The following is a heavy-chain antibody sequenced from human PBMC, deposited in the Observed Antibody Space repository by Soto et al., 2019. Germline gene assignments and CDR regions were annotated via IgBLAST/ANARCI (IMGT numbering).Heavy chain of an antibody. D-gene: IGHD1-26*01. J-gene: IGHJ4*02. Sequence: QVQLQESGPGLVEPSQTLSLTCTVSGGSISSDDYCWSWIHQSPGKGLEWIGHIYDSGNTYSNPSLKSRVTISGDTSNNQFSLRLSSVTAADTAVYYCARGPSGDKVDYWGQGTLVTVSS. CDR3: ARGPSGDKVDY. CDR1: GGSISSDDYC. CDR2: IYDSGNT. V-gene: IGHV4-30-4*01.